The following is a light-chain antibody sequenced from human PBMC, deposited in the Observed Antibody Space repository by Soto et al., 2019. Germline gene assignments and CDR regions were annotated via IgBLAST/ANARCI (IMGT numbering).Light chain of an antibody. CDR3: QQYGSANRWT. CDR2: GVS. Sequence: EIVMKQSPYTLSTSAGDRATRSCRSSQSVSTNLAWYQQKPGQAPRLLIYGVSSRATGIQDRFSGSGSGTDFTLTISRLEPEDFAVYYFQQYGSANRWTFGQVTKVDI. V-gene: IGKV3-20*01. J-gene: IGKJ1*01. CDR1: QSVSTN.